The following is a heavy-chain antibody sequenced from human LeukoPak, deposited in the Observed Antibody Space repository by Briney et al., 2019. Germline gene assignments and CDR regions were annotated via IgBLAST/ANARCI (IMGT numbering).Heavy chain of an antibody. CDR3: ARGRAGLSYDSSGYYVPYFDY. D-gene: IGHD3-22*01. J-gene: IGHJ4*02. CDR2: INPNGGST. V-gene: IGHV1-46*01. CDR1: GYTFTGYY. Sequence: ASVKVSCKASGYTFTGYYIHWVRQAPGQGLEWMGIINPNGGSTNYAQKFQGRVTMTRDTSTSTVYMELSSLRYEDTAVYYCARGRAGLSYDSSGYYVPYFDYWGQGTLVTVSS.